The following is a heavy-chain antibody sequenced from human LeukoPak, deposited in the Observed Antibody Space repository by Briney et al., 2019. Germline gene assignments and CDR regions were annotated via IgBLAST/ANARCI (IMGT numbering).Heavy chain of an antibody. V-gene: IGHV3-53*01. J-gene: IGHJ4*02. CDR3: ATSPYGDYGGYYFDY. CDR2: IYSGGST. Sequence: GGSLRLSCAASGFTVSSNYMSWVRQAPGKGLEWASVIYSGGSTYYADSVKGRFTISRHNSKNTLYLQMNSLRAEDTAVYYCATSPYGDYGGYYFDYWGQGTLVTVSS. D-gene: IGHD4-17*01. CDR1: GFTVSSNY.